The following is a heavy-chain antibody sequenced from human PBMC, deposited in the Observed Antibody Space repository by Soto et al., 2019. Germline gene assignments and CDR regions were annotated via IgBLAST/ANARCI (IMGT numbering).Heavy chain of an antibody. CDR3: ASSTVSPGAFDI. CDR2: ISGYNGNT. V-gene: IGHV1-18*01. J-gene: IGHJ3*02. D-gene: IGHD4-17*01. CDR1: GYTFTNYG. Sequence: ASVKVSCKASGYTFTNYGINWVRQAPGQGLEWMGWISGYNGNTNYAQKLQGRVTMTTDTSTSTAYMELRSLRSDDTAVYYCASSTVSPGAFDIWGQGTMVTVSS.